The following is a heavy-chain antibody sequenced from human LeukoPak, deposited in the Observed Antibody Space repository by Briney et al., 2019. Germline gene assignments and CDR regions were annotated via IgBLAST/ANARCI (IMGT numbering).Heavy chain of an antibody. CDR3: ASTGITIPPYYYYGMDV. CDR2: IYSGGST. J-gene: IGHJ6*02. V-gene: IGHV3-53*01. Sequence: GGSLRLSCAASGFTVSSNYMSWVRQAPGKGLEWVSVIYSGGSTYYADSVKGRFTISRDNSKNTLYLQMNSLRAEDTAVYYCASTGITIPPYYYYGMDVWGQGTTVTVPS. CDR1: GFTVSSNY. D-gene: IGHD3-3*01.